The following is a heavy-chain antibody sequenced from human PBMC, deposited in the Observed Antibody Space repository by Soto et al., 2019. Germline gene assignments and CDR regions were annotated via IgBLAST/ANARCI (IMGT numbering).Heavy chain of an antibody. J-gene: IGHJ1*01. V-gene: IGHV3-74*01. CDR1: GFTFSTYW. Sequence: EMQLVESGRGLVQPGGSLRLSCAASGFTFSTYWMHWVRQVPGKGLVWVSRINSDGGSTSYADSVKGRFTISRDNAKNTLYLQMNSLRAEDTAVYYCAISCSTSCSLWGQGTLVAVSS. D-gene: IGHD2-2*01. CDR3: AISCSTSCSL. CDR2: INSDGGST.